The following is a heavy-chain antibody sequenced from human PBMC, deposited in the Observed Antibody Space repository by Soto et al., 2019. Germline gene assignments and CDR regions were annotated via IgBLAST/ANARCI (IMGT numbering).Heavy chain of an antibody. CDR1: VFTLTSSS. CDR3: AAVSYSSGWYYNY. Sequence: SVNVSCKHSVFTLTSSSVQWVRQARGQRLEWIGWIVVGSGNTNYAQKFQERVTITRDMSTSTAYMELSSLRSEDAAVYYCAAVSYSSGWYYNYWGQGTLVTVSS. CDR2: IVVGSGNT. J-gene: IGHJ4*02. D-gene: IGHD6-19*01. V-gene: IGHV1-58*01.